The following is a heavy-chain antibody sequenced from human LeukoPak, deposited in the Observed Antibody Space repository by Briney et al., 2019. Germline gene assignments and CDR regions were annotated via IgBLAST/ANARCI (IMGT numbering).Heavy chain of an antibody. D-gene: IGHD3-10*01. Sequence: ASVKVSCKASGYTFTGYYMHWVRQAPGQGLEWMGRINPNSGGTNYAQKFQGRVTMTRDTSISTAYMELSRLRSDDTAVYYCASGSVTMVRGVIIPPRYYYYYGMDVWGQGTTVTVSS. J-gene: IGHJ6*02. CDR3: ASGSVTMVRGVIIPPRYYYYYGMDV. CDR1: GYTFTGYY. V-gene: IGHV1-2*06. CDR2: INPNSGGT.